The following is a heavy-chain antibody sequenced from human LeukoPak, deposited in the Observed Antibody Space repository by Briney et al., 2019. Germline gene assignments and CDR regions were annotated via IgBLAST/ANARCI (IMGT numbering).Heavy chain of an antibody. CDR1: GFTFSSYA. D-gene: IGHD3-10*01. CDR3: AKDRDKLGYAVGSGSLDY. Sequence: GGSLRPSCAASGFTFSSYAMSWVRQAPGKGLEWVSAISGSGGSTYYADSVKGRFTISRDNSKNTLYLQMNSLRAEDTAVYYCAKDRDKLGYAVGSGSLDYWGQGTLVTVSS. CDR2: ISGSGGST. V-gene: IGHV3-23*01. J-gene: IGHJ4*02.